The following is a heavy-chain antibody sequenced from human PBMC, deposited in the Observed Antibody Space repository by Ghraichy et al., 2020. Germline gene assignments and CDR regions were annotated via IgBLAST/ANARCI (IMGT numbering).Heavy chain of an antibody. Sequence: SQTLSLTCAVYGGSFSGYYWSWIRQPPGKGLEWIGEISHSGSTNYNPSLKSRVTISVDTSKNQFSLKLSSVTAADTAVYYCARGRLAYCGGDCYFYYYYYMDVWGKGTTVTVSS. D-gene: IGHD2-21*01. CDR2: ISHSGST. J-gene: IGHJ6*03. CDR1: GGSFSGYY. V-gene: IGHV4-34*01. CDR3: ARGRLAYCGGDCYFYYYYYMDV.